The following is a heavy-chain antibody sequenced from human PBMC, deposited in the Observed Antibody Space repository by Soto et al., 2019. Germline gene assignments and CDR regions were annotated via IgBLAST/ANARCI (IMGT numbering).Heavy chain of an antibody. D-gene: IGHD1-20*01. CDR2: ISSSSSYI. CDR3: ARDVTRSITGTAMDV. J-gene: IGHJ6*02. CDR1: GFTFSSYS. V-gene: IGHV3-21*01. Sequence: GGSLRLSCAASGFTFSSYSMNWVRQAPGKGLEWVSSISSSSSYIYYADSVKGRFTISRDNAKNSLYLQMNSLRAEDTAVYYWARDVTRSITGTAMDVWGQGTTVTVSS.